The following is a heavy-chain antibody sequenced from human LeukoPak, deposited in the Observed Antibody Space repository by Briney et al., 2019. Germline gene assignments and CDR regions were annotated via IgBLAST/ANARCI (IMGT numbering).Heavy chain of an antibody. D-gene: IGHD6-13*01. CDR2: INHSGST. CDR3: ARGPGIAAAGNFDY. Sequence: GSLRLSCAASGFTFSNAWMSWVRQPPGKGLEWIGEINHSGSTNYNPSLKSRVTISVDTSKNQFSLKLSSVTAADTAVYYCARGPGIAAAGNFDYWGQGTLVTASS. CDR1: GFTFSNAW. V-gene: IGHV4-34*01. J-gene: IGHJ4*02.